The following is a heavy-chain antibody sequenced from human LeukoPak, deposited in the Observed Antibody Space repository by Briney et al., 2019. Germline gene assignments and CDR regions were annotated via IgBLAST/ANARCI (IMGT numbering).Heavy chain of an antibody. CDR1: GFSFSNYA. V-gene: IGHV3-23*01. CDR3: AGHHFGSGNYYKF. CDR2: IDNSGGYT. D-gene: IGHD3-10*01. Sequence: GGSLSLSCAASGFSFSNYAMSWVRQAPGKGLEWISAIDNSGGYTYYLDSVKGRFTISRDNSRNTLYLQMSSLRAEDTAVYYCAGHHFGSGNYYKFWGQGTLVTVSS. J-gene: IGHJ4*02.